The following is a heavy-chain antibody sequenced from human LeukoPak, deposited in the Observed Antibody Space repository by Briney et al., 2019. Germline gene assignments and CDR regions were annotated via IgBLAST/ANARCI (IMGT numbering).Heavy chain of an antibody. J-gene: IGHJ4*02. CDR3: ARLLAYSYYDSSGYDY. Sequence: SETLSLTCAVSGGSFSGYYWSWIRQPPGKGLEWIGEINHSGSTNYNPSLKSRVTISVDTSKNQFSLKLSSVTAADTAVYYCARLLAYSYYDSSGYDYWGQGTLVTVSS. CDR1: GGSFSGYY. D-gene: IGHD3-22*01. V-gene: IGHV4-34*01. CDR2: INHSGST.